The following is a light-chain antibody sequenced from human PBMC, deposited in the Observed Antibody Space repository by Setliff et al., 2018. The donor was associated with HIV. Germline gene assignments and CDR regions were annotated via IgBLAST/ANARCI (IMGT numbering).Light chain of an antibody. V-gene: IGLV2-14*03. Sequence: QTVLTQPASVSGSPGQSITISCTGTSSDVGGYNYVSWYQQHPDKAPKLMVYYVSNRPSGVSNRFSGSKSGNTASLTISGLQAEDEAYYYCSSYTSSTTSVVFGGGTKVTVL. J-gene: IGLJ2*01. CDR3: SSYTSSTTSVV. CDR2: YVS. CDR1: SSDVGGYNY.